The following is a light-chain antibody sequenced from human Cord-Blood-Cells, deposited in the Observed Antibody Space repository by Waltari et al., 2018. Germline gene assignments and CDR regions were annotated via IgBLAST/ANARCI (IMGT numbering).Light chain of an antibody. J-gene: IGLJ3*02. CDR1: SLRSYY. CDR3: NSRDSSGNHWV. CDR2: GKN. V-gene: IGLV3-19*01. Sequence: SSELTQDPAVSVALGQTVRITCQGDSLRSYYASWYQQKPGQAPELFIYGKNNRPPGIPDRFSGSSSGNTASLTITGAHAEDEADYYCNSRDSSGNHWVFGGGTKLTVL.